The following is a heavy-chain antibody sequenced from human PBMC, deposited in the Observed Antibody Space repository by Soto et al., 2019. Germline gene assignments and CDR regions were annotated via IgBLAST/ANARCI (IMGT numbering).Heavy chain of an antibody. CDR1: GFDFTYYA. V-gene: IGHV3-30*18. J-gene: IGHJ4*02. CDR2: MSSDGSKI. D-gene: IGHD1-26*01. Sequence: QVQLVESGGGAVQPGESLRLSCGASGFDFTYYAMHWVRQAPGKGLESVAVMSSDGSKIHHTDSVKGRFTISRDNSKNTLYLQMTSLRKEDTAVYFCAKDEGVGGTLGLFDYWGQGTLVSVSS. CDR3: AKDEGVGGTLGLFDY.